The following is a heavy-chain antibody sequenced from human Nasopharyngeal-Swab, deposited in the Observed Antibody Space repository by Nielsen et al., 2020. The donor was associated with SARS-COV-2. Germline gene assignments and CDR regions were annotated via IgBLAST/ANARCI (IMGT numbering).Heavy chain of an antibody. Sequence: GGSLRLSCAASGFTFSDYYMSWIRQAPGKGLEWVSYISTSGSTISFADSVKGRFTISRDNAKNSLYLQMNSLRAEDTAVYYCARPRGGWAFDIWGQGTMATVSS. CDR2: ISTSGSTI. CDR3: ARPRGGWAFDI. CDR1: GFTFSDYY. V-gene: IGHV3-11*01. D-gene: IGHD3-16*01. J-gene: IGHJ3*02.